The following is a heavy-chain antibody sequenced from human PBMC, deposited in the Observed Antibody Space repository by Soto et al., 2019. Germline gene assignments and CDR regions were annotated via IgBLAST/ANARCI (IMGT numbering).Heavy chain of an antibody. V-gene: IGHV1-18*01. Sequence: QVQLVQSGAEVKKPGASVKVSCKASGYTFTSYGISWVRQAPGQGLEWMGWFNAYNGNTQSAQKLQGRVTMTTDTATSAAYREMRSLRSDDTAVYYCARTLPPIDYWGQGTLVTVSS. CDR1: GYTFTSYG. D-gene: IGHD1-26*01. J-gene: IGHJ4*02. CDR2: FNAYNGNT. CDR3: ARTLPPIDY.